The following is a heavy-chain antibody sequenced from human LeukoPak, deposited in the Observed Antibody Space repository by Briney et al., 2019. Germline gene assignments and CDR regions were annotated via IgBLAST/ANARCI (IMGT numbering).Heavy chain of an antibody. Sequence: GGSLRLSCAASGFTFSSYAMSWVRQAPGKGLEWVSVIYSGGSTYYADSVKGRFTISRDNSNNTLYLQMNSLRAEDTAVYDCARDRGDYWGQGTLVTVSS. CDR2: IYSGGST. D-gene: IGHD3-16*01. CDR1: GFTFSSYA. V-gene: IGHV3-53*01. J-gene: IGHJ4*02. CDR3: ARDRGDY.